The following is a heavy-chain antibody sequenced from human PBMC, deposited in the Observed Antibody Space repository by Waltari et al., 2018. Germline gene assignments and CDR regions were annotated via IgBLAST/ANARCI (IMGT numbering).Heavy chain of an antibody. CDR2: IYHSGSS. V-gene: IGHV4-30-2*01. CDR3: ARGVSGIWVPYFDY. D-gene: IGHD3-10*01. CDR1: GGSISSGGYS. Sequence: QLQLQESGSGLVKPSQTLSLTCAVSGGSISSGGYSWSWIRQPPGKGLEWIGYIYHSGSSDYNPSLKSRVTRSVDRSKNQFSLKLSSVTAADTAVYYCARGVSGIWVPYFDYWGQGTLVTVSS. J-gene: IGHJ4*02.